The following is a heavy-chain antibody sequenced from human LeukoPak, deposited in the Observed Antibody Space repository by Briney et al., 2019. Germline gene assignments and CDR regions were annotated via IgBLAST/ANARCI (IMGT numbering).Heavy chain of an antibody. CDR2: IWYDGSNK. J-gene: IGHJ4*02. D-gene: IGHD4-17*01. CDR1: GFTFSSYG. Sequence: PGGSLGLSCAASGFTFSSYGMHWVRQAPGKGLEWVAVIWYDGSNKYYTDSVKGRFTISRDNSKNTLYLQMNSLRAEDTAVYYCARDRPSAVTTFFDYWGQGTLVTVSS. CDR3: ARDRPSAVTTFFDY. V-gene: IGHV3-33*01.